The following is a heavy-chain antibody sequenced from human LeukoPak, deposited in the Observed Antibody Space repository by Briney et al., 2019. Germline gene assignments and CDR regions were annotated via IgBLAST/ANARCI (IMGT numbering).Heavy chain of an antibody. Sequence: ASVKVSCKASGYTFTSYDINWVRQATGQGLEWMGWMNPNSGNTGYAQKFQGRVTMTRNTSISTAYMELSSLRSEDTAVYYCARVRGVPAATYNWFDPWGQGTLVTVSS. V-gene: IGHV1-8*01. J-gene: IGHJ5*02. CDR1: GYTFTSYD. CDR2: MNPNSGNT. CDR3: ARVRGVPAATYNWFDP. D-gene: IGHD2-2*01.